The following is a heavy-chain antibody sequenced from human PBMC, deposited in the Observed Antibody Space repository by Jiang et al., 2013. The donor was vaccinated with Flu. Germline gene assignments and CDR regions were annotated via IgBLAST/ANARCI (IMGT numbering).Heavy chain of an antibody. CDR2: MNAGNGNT. Sequence: GAEVKKPGASVKVSCKASGYTFTNYDINWVRQAAGQGLEWMGWMNAGNGNTGYAQKFQGRVTMTRSTSISTAYMELSSLRSEDTAVYFCTRVPITPPYGITILAYFEFWGQGTLVTVSS. CDR3: TRVPITPPYGITILAYFEF. D-gene: IGHD1-14*01. CDR1: GYTFTNYD. V-gene: IGHV1-8*01. J-gene: IGHJ4*02.